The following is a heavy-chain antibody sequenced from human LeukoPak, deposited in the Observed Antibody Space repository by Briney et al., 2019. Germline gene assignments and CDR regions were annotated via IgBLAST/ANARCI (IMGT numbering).Heavy chain of an antibody. CDR2: INWNGGTT. CDR3: ARNSGANVYTYSFQY. J-gene: IGHJ4*02. Sequence: GRSLRLSCAASGFTFSSYGMHWVRQAPGKGLEWVSGINWNGGTTTYADSVKGRFTISRDNAKNSLYLQMNSLRVEDTAFYYCARNSGANVYTYSFQYWGRGTLVTVSS. D-gene: IGHD1-26*01. CDR1: GFTFSSYG. V-gene: IGHV3-20*04.